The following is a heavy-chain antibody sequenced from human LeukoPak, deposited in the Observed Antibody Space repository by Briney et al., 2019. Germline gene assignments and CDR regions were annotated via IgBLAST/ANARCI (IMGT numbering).Heavy chain of an antibody. CDR3: ARRAGTGTPVYFDY. D-gene: IGHD6-19*01. Sequence: SETLSLTCTVSGVSVSNNHWSWIRQSTEKGLEWIGYAYDSGISNYNPSLESRVTLSVDTSKNQFSLRLTSVTAADTAVYFCARRAGTGTPVYFDYWGQGVLVTVSS. J-gene: IGHJ4*02. V-gene: IGHV4-59*02. CDR2: AYDSGIS. CDR1: GVSVSNNH.